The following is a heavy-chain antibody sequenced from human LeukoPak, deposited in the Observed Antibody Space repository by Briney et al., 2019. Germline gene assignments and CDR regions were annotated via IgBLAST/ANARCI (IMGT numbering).Heavy chain of an antibody. V-gene: IGHV3-7*05. Sequence: GGSLRLSCAASGFTFSSYWMSWVRQAPGKGLEWVANIKQDGSEKYYVDSVKGRFTISRDNAQNSLYLQMSSLRADDTAVYFCARDVEGGTFDIWGQGTTVTVSS. CDR2: IKQDGSEK. D-gene: IGHD3-16*01. CDR3: ARDVEGGTFDI. J-gene: IGHJ3*02. CDR1: GFTFSSYW.